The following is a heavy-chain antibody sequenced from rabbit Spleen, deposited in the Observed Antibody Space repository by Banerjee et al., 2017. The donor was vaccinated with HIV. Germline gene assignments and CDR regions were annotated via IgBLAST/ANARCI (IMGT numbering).Heavy chain of an antibody. J-gene: IGHJ4*01. CDR3: ARDLAGVIGWNFGW. CDR2: IYAARGTT. V-gene: IGHV1S7*01. CDR1: GIDFTNYY. D-gene: IGHD4-1*01. Sequence: QLTETGGGLVQPGGSLTLSCKASGIDFTNYYITWVRQAPGKGLEWIGIIYAARGTTDYASWVNGRFTISSDNAQSTVDLKMTSLTGADTATYFCARDLAGVIGWNFGWWGPGTLVTVS.